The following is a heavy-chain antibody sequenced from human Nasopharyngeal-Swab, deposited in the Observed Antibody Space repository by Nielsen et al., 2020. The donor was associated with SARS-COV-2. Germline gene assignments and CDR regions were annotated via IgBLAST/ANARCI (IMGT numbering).Heavy chain of an antibody. CDR3: ARATSGSYYPFDY. D-gene: IGHD1-26*01. CDR1: GGSISSYY. V-gene: IGHV4-59*01. J-gene: IGHJ4*02. Sequence: LETLSLTCTVSGGSISSYYWSWIRQPPGKGLEWIGYIYYSGSTNYNPSLKSRVTISVDTSKNQFSLKLSSVTAADTAVYYCARATSGSYYPFDYWGQGTLVTVSS. CDR2: IYYSGST.